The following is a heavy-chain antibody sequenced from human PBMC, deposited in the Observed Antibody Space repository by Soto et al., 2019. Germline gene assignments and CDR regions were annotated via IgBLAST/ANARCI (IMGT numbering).Heavy chain of an antibody. CDR2: IWYDGSNK. CDR1: GFTFSRYG. V-gene: IGHV3-33*01. D-gene: IGHD3-3*01. J-gene: IGHJ5*02. Sequence: VGSLRLSCAASGFTFSRYGMHWVRQAPGKGLEWVAVIWYDGSNKYYADSVKGRFTISRDNSKNTLYLQMNSLRAEDTAVYYCARDALTISSFDPWGQGTLVTVSS. CDR3: ARDALTISSFDP.